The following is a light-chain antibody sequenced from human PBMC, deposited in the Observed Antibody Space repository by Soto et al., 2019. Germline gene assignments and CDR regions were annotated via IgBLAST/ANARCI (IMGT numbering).Light chain of an antibody. J-gene: IGLJ3*02. V-gene: IGLV2-11*01. CDR3: CSYAGSYTWV. CDR2: EVN. CDR1: SSDVGSYNF. Sequence: QSALTQPRSVSGSPGQSVTISCTGTSSDVGSYNFVSWYQQHPGKAPQLMIYEVNKRPSGVPDRFSGSKSGNTASLTISGLQAEDEADYYCCSYAGSYTWVFGGGTKLTVL.